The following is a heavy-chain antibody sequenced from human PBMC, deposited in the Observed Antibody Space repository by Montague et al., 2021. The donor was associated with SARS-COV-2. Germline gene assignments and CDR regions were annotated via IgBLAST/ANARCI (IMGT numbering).Heavy chain of an antibody. V-gene: IGHV4-4*07. CDR3: ARVGGSYSAGIDY. J-gene: IGHJ4*02. CDR1: GGSISGYY. CDR2: IYTSETLSGNT. D-gene: IGHD1-26*01. Sequence: SETLSLTCTVSGGSISGYYWTWVRQPAGKGLEWIGRIYTSETLSGNTTYNPSLKSRVTLSVDMSKDQFSLKLNSVTAADTAVYYCARVGGSYSAGIDYWGQGTLVTVSS.